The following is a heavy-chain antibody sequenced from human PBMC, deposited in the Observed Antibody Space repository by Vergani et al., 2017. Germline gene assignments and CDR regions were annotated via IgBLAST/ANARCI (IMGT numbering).Heavy chain of an antibody. J-gene: IGHJ5*02. Sequence: QVQLVQSGAEVKKPGSSVKASCKASGGTFSSYAISWVRQAPGQGLEWMGGIIPIFGTANYAQKFQGRVTITADESTSTAYMELSSLRSEDTAVYYCARGEASYCGGDCYSEWFDPWGQGTLVTVSS. D-gene: IGHD2-21*02. V-gene: IGHV1-69*01. CDR2: IIPIFGTA. CDR3: ARGEASYCGGDCYSEWFDP. CDR1: GGTFSSYA.